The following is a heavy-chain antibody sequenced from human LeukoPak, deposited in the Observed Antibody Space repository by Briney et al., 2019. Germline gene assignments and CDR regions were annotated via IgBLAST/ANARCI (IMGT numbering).Heavy chain of an antibody. V-gene: IGHV3-15*01. J-gene: IGHJ6*02. CDR2: IKSKTDGGTT. D-gene: IGHD2-8*01. CDR3: TTDNYCTNGVCGYYYYGMDV. Sequence: GGSLRLSCAASGFTFSNAWMSWVRQAPGKGLEWVGRIKSKTDGGTTDYAAPVKGRFTISRDDSKNTLYLQMNSLKTEDTAVYYCTTDNYCTNGVCGYYYYGMDVWGQGTTVTVSS. CDR1: GFTFSNAW.